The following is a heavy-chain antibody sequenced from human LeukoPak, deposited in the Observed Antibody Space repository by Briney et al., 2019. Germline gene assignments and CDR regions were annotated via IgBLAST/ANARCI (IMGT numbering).Heavy chain of an antibody. V-gene: IGHV4-59*11. CDR2: IYSTGDA. J-gene: IGHJ4*02. Sequence: PSETLSLTCSGSGVYPTTHYWSWIRQTPGKGLEWIGYIYSTGDANYDPSLKSRATMSLDTSRNQFSLKLTSVTAADTAIYYCAHPEGDPDRSAYYKTWGQGIMVTVSS. CDR1: GVYPTTHY. D-gene: IGHD3-22*01. CDR3: AHPEGDPDRSAYYKT.